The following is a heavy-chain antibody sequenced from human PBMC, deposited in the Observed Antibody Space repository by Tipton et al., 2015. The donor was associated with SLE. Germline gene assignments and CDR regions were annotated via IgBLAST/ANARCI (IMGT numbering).Heavy chain of an antibody. D-gene: IGHD7-27*01. V-gene: IGHV4-34*01. J-gene: IGHJ4*02. CDR3: ARETSWVDY. CDR1: GGSFSGNY. CDR2: VYYSGNT. Sequence: GLVKPSETLSLTCAVYGGSFSGNYWGWIRQPPGKGLEWIGSVYYSGNTHYNPSLKSRVTISVDTSKNQFSLKLTSLTAADTAVYYCARETSWVDYWGQGTLVTVSS.